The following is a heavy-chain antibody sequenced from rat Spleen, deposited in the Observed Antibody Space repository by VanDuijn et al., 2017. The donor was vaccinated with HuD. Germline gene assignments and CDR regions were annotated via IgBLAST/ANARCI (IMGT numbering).Heavy chain of an antibody. CDR2: IGAGGGNT. Sequence: EVQLVESGGGLVQPGRSLKLSCAASGFTFSDHAMAWVRQAPKKGLEWVASIGAGGGNTYYRDSVKGRFTISRDDAKNTQYLQMDSLRSEDSATYYCARPYNNYFDYWGQGVMVTVSS. D-gene: IGHD1-10*01. J-gene: IGHJ2*01. CDR1: GFTFSDHA. CDR3: ARPYNNYFDY. V-gene: IGHV5S13*01.